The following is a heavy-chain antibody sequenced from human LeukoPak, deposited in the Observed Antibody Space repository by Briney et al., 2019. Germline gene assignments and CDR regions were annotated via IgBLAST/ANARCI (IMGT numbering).Heavy chain of an antibody. CDR3: ARGGNGWYFDL. CDR2: IDHSGST. D-gene: IGHD1-14*01. V-gene: IGHV4-34*01. CDR1: GGSIRSYF. Sequence: SETLSLTCTVSGGSIRSYFWSWIRQPPGKGLQWIGQIDHSGSTHSIPSLKSRVTISLDTSQSQVSLKVNSVTAADTAVYFCARGGNGWYFDLWGRGTLVTVSS. J-gene: IGHJ2*01.